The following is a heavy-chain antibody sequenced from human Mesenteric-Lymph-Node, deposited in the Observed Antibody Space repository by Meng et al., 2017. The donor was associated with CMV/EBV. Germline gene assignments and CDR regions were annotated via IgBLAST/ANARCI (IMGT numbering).Heavy chain of an antibody. D-gene: IGHD4-23*01. Sequence: QVQLQQWGAGLLTPSETLSLTCAVYGEFFSCYYWSWIRQPPGKGLEWIGEINHSGSTNYNPSLKSRVTISVDTSKNQFSLKLSSVTAADTAVYYCARHQRWLKSEGGFNYWGQGTPVTVSS. CDR1: GEFFSCYY. CDR3: ARHQRWLKSEGGFNY. V-gene: IGHV4-34*01. CDR2: INHSGST. J-gene: IGHJ4*02.